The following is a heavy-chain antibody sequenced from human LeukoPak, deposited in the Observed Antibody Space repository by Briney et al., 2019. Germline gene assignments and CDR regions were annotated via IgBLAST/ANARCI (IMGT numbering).Heavy chain of an antibody. CDR3: ANPIIVGAQGQPADY. D-gene: IGHD1-26*01. V-gene: IGHV3-23*01. Sequence: PGGSLRLSCAASGFTFSSYAMSWVRQAPGKGLEWVSAISGSGGSTYYADSVKGRFTISRDNSKNTLYLQMNSLRAEDTAVYYCANPIIVGAQGQPADYWGQGTLVTVSS. J-gene: IGHJ4*02. CDR1: GFTFSSYA. CDR2: ISGSGGST.